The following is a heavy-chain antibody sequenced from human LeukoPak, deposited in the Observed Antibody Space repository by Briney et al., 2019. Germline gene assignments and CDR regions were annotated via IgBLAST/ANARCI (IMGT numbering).Heavy chain of an antibody. CDR1: GGTFCSYA. D-gene: IGHD1-26*01. V-gene: IGHV1-69*01. CDR2: VIPFFGTA. CDR3: GRALYSGSRYEMVGGYYYYYMDV. J-gene: IGHJ6*03. Sequence: SVKVSCKASGGTFCSYAISWVRQPPGQGLEWVGGVIPFFGTANYAQQFQGRLTITAEESPNTAFMELRSLRSEETAVYYCGRALYSGSRYEMVGGYYYYYMDVWGKGTTVTISS.